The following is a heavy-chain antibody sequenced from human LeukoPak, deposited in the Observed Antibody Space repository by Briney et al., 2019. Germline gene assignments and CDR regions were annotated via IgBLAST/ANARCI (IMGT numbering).Heavy chain of an antibody. D-gene: IGHD3/OR15-3a*01. CDR2: ISGSGGST. CDR1: GFIFSSYG. J-gene: IGHJ3*02. CDR3: AKGGLVHPLHI. Sequence: GGSLRLSCAVSGFIFSSYGMSWVRQAPGKGLEWVSAISGSGGSTYYADSVKGRFTISRDNSKNTLYLQMNSLRAEDTAVYYCAKGGLVHPLHIWGQGTMVTVSS. V-gene: IGHV3-23*01.